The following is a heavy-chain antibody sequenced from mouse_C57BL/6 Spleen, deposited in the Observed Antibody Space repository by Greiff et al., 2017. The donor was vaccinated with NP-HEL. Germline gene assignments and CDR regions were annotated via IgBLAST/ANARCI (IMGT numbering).Heavy chain of an antibody. J-gene: IGHJ1*03. CDR1: GYTFTGYW. Sequence: QVQLLQSGAELMKPGASVKLSCKATGYTFTGYWIEWVKQSPGHGLEWIGEILPGSGCTNYNEKFKGKATFTADTSSNTDYMQLSSLTTEDSAIYYCARGDLLLRRYFDVWGTGTTVTVSS. V-gene: IGHV1-9*01. CDR3: ARGDLLLRRYFDV. CDR2: ILPGSGCT. D-gene: IGHD1-1*01.